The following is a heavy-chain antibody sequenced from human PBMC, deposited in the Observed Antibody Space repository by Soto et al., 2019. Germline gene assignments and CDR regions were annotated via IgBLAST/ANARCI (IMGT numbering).Heavy chain of an antibody. Sequence: QVQLVQSGAEVKKPGASVKVSCKASGYTFTSYAMHWVRQAPGQRLEWMGWINAGNGNTKYSQKFQGRVTITRDTSASTAYMELSSLRSEDTAVYYCARDPVLGYQLLQTFDYWGQGTLVIVSS. D-gene: IGHD2-2*01. CDR1: GYTFTSYA. J-gene: IGHJ4*02. V-gene: IGHV1-3*01. CDR2: INAGNGNT. CDR3: ARDPVLGYQLLQTFDY.